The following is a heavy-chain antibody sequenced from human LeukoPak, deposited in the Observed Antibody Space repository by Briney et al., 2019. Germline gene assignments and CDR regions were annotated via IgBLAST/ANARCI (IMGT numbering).Heavy chain of an antibody. CDR3: ARGVRYQLLYRYYYYGMDV. Sequence: PGGSLRLSCAASGFTVSDNYMSWVRQAPGKGLEWVSVLYSGGRTNYADSVRGRFTISRDNSKNTLYLQMTSLRAADTAVYYCARGVRYQLLYRYYYYGMDVWGQGTTVTVSS. J-gene: IGHJ6*02. CDR1: GFTVSDNY. D-gene: IGHD2-2*02. CDR2: LYSGGRT. V-gene: IGHV3-66*01.